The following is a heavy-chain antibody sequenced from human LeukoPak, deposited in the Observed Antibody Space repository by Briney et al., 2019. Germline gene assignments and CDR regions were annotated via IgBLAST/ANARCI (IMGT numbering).Heavy chain of an antibody. CDR2: ISGTGSST. J-gene: IGHJ5*02. CDR1: GFTFSSYA. Sequence: GGFLRLSCAASGFTFSSYAMSWVRQAPGKGLEWVSTISGTGSSTYYADSAKGRFTISRDNSKDTLFLQLNSLTAADTAMYFCAKASVAIPQYCNSWGQGTLVTVSS. CDR3: AKASVAIPQYCNS. D-gene: IGHD2-2*02. V-gene: IGHV3-23*01.